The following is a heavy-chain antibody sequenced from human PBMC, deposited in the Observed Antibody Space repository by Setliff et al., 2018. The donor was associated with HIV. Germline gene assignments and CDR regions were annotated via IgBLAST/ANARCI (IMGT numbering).Heavy chain of an antibody. CDR3: ARDGGSSGWYFVLGYSDY. Sequence: TLSLTCAVSAYSISSGYYWGWIRQPPGKGLEWIGSIYHSGSTYYNPSLKSRVTISIDTSKNQFSLKLNSVTAADTAMYYCARDGGSSGWYFVLGYSDYWGPGTLVTVSS. V-gene: IGHV4-38-2*02. CDR2: IYHSGST. J-gene: IGHJ4*02. CDR1: AYSISSGYY. D-gene: IGHD6-19*01.